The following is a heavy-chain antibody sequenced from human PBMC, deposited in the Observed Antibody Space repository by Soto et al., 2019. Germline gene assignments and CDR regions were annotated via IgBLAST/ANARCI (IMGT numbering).Heavy chain of an antibody. Sequence: SETLSLTCAVYGGSFSGYYWSWIRQPPGKGLEWIGEINHSGSTNYNPSLKSRVTISVDTSKNQFSLKLSSVTAADTAVYYCARGRIQLWLRLRFDPWGQGTLVTVSS. CDR1: GGSFSGYY. J-gene: IGHJ5*02. CDR3: ARGRIQLWLRLRFDP. D-gene: IGHD5-18*01. CDR2: INHSGST. V-gene: IGHV4-34*01.